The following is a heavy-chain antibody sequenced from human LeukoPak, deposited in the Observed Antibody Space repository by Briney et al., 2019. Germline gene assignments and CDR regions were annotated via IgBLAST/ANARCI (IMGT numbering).Heavy chain of an antibody. Sequence: GGSLRLSCAASGFTVSSSFMTWVRPAPGKGLEWVSVPYSGGTTYYADSVKGRFTISRDNSKNTLDLQMNILRAEDTAEYYCGKEKRNLRVARDAFDIWGQGKLVTVSA. J-gene: IGHJ3*02. CDR3: GKEKRNLRVARDAFDI. D-gene: IGHD2-15*01. CDR2: PYSGGTT. V-gene: IGHV3-53*01. CDR1: GFTVSSSF.